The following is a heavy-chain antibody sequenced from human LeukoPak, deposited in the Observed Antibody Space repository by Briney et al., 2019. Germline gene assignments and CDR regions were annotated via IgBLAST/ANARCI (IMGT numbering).Heavy chain of an antibody. CDR2: ISSTGST. CDR3: ARVAYSRAWYLFDN. J-gene: IGHJ4*02. V-gene: IGHV3-23*01. CDR1: GFSFSRYT. Sequence: GGSLRLSCAASGFSFSRYTMSWVRQAPGKGLEWFSAISSTGSTFNADSVTGRFTISIDNSKNTLYLQMDSLRVEDTARYFCARVAYSRAWYLFDNWGPGALVTVSS. D-gene: IGHD3-16*01.